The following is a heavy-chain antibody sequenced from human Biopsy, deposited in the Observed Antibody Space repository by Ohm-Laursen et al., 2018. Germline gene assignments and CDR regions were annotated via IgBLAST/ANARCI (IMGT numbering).Heavy chain of an antibody. Sequence: SSVKVSCKASGYTFSGYYMHWVRQAPGQGLEWMGWINPDSGVTNYAQKFQGRVAMTRDTSISTAYMELSRLGSDDTAVYYCARDKYRSWNYFDNWGQGSLVTVSS. J-gene: IGHJ4*02. V-gene: IGHV1-2*02. CDR2: INPDSGVT. D-gene: IGHD6-19*01. CDR1: GYTFSGYY. CDR3: ARDKYRSWNYFDN.